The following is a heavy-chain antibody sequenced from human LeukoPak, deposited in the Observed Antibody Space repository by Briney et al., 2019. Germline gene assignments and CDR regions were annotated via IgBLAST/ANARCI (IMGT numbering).Heavy chain of an antibody. CDR1: GGSFSSYA. D-gene: IGHD1-7*01. CDR3: ARALGILRNYAGGPFDY. Sequence: SVKVSCKASGGSFSSYAVSWVRQAPGQGLEWMGGIIPIFGTANYAQKFQGRVTITTDESTSTAYMELSSLRSEDTAVYYCARALGILRNYAGGPFDYWGQGTLVTVSS. V-gene: IGHV1-69*05. J-gene: IGHJ4*02. CDR2: IIPIFGTA.